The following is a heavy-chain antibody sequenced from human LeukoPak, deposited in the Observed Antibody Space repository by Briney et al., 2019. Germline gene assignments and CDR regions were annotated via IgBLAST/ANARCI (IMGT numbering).Heavy chain of an antibody. Sequence: GGSLRLSCAASGFSFSGPAMHWVRQASGKGLEWVGRIRSKANSYATAYAASVKGRFTISRDDSKNTAYLQMNSLKTEDTAVYYCTRHVEYSSSRLDWFDPWGQGTLVTVSS. CDR3: TRHVEYSSSRLDWFDP. CDR1: GFSFSGPA. CDR2: IRSKANSYAT. D-gene: IGHD6-6*01. V-gene: IGHV3-73*01. J-gene: IGHJ5*02.